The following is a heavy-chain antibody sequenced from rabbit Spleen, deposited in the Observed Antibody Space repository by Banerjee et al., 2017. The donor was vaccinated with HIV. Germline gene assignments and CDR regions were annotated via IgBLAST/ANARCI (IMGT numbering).Heavy chain of an antibody. V-gene: IGHV1S40*01. D-gene: IGHD1-1*01. Sequence: TLTCKASGFSFGDRDVMCWVRQAPGKGLEWIACINAATGKPVYATWAKGRFTISRTSSTTVTLQMTSLTAADTATYFCARDTSSSFSSYGMDLWGQGTLVTVS. J-gene: IGHJ6*01. CDR3: ARDTSSSFSSYGMDL. CDR2: INAATGKP. CDR1: GFSFGDRDV.